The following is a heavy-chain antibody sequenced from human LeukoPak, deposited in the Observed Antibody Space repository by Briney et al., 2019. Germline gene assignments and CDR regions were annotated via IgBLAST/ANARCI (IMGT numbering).Heavy chain of an antibody. J-gene: IGHJ4*02. CDR3: ARQGWSFGEINY. CDR1: GGSISSYY. D-gene: IGHD1-26*01. CDR2: IYYSGST. Sequence: SEALSLTCTVSGGSISSYYWNWIRQPPGKGLEWIGYIYYSGSTNYNPSLKSRVAISVDTSKNQFSLRLSSVTAADTAVYYCARQGWSFGEINYWGQGTLVTVSS. V-gene: IGHV4-59*08.